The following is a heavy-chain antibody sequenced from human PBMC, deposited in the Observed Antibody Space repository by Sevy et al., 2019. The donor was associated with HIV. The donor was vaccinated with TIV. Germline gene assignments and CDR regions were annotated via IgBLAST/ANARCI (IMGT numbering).Heavy chain of an antibody. D-gene: IGHD1-1*01. CDR3: ARERRDGYNYAFDI. CDR1: GFTFSSYA. CDR2: ISYDGSNK. J-gene: IGHJ3*02. Sequence: SLKISCAASGFTFSSYAMHWVRQAPGKGLEWVAVISYDGSNKYYADSVKGRFTISRDNSKNTLYLQMNSLRAEDTAVYYCARERRDGYNYAFDIWGQGTMVTVSS. V-gene: IGHV3-30*04.